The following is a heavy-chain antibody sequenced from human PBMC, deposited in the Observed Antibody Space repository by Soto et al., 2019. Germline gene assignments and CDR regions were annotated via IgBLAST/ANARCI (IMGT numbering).Heavy chain of an antibody. CDR2: IDGSGGTT. CDR1: GFPFSSTD. J-gene: IGHJ5*02. V-gene: IGHV3-23*01. Sequence: GGSLRLSCAASGFPFSSTDMSWVRQAPGKGLEWVSTIDGSGGTTYYADSVKGRFTISRDNSINTVSLQMNSLRADDTALYFCAKNSGWFNTWGQGALVTVSS. D-gene: IGHD3-10*01. CDR3: AKNSGWFNT.